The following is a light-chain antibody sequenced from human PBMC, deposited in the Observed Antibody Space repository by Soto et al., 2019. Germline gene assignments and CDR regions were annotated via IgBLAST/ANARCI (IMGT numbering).Light chain of an antibody. CDR2: ETT. V-gene: IGLV2-23*01. CDR3: CSYAESKIVYWV. CDR1: SSDIGSHDL. Sequence: QSALTQPASVSGSPGQSITISCTGSSSDIGSHDLVSWYQQHPGKVPKLLIYETTKRPSGVSNRFSGSKSGNTASLTISGLQTEDEADYYCCSYAESKIVYWVFGGGTKLTVL. J-gene: IGLJ3*02.